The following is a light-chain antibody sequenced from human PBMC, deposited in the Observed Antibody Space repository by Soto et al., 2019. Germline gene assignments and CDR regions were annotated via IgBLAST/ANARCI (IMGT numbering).Light chain of an antibody. V-gene: IGKV3-20*01. CDR3: QQYGSSLWT. CDR2: DAS. J-gene: IGKJ1*01. CDR1: HYVSSY. Sequence: IALTQSPPTLSVCARVRAPLCXRAGHYVSSYLAWYQQKPGQAPRLLIYDASNRATGIPARFSGSGSGTDFTLTISRLEPEDFAVYYCQQYGSSLWTFGQGTKVDI.